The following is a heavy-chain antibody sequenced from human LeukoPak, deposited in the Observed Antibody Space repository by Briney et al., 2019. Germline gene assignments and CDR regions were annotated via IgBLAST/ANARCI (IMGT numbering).Heavy chain of an antibody. CDR1: GFTFSSYE. CDR2: ISSSGSTI. D-gene: IGHD6-19*01. Sequence: GGSLRLSCAASGFTFSSYEMNWVRQAPGKGLGWVSYISSSGSTIYYADSVKGRFTISRDNAKNSLYLQMNSLRAEDTAVYYCAISGPHSVDYWGQGTLVTVSS. CDR3: AISGPHSVDY. J-gene: IGHJ4*02. V-gene: IGHV3-48*03.